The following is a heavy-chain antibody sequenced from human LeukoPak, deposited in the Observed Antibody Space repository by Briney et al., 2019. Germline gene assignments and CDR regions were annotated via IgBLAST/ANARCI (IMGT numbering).Heavy chain of an antibody. CDR1: GFTFSSYG. V-gene: IGHV3-33*01. D-gene: IGHD6-19*01. CDR2: IWEDGSNI. Sequence: GGSLRLSCAASGFTFSSYGMHWVRQAPGKGLERVSVIWEDGSNIYYADSVKGRFTISRDNSKNTLYLQMNSLRAEDTAVYYCARPGYNSGWYEYRGQGTLVTVST. CDR3: ARPGYNSGWYEY. J-gene: IGHJ4*02.